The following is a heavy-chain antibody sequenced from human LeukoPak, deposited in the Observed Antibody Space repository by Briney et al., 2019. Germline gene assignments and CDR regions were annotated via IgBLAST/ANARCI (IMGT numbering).Heavy chain of an antibody. J-gene: IGHJ4*02. V-gene: IGHV3-30*18. CDR3: AKDRGYARYHFDY. CDR1: GFTFSSYG. D-gene: IGHD5-12*01. Sequence: GGSLRLSCAASGFTFSSYGMHWVRQAPGKGLEWVAVISYDGSNKYYADSVKGRFTISRDNSKNTLYLQMNSLRAEDTAVYYCAKDRGYARYHFDYWGQGTLVTVSS. CDR2: ISYDGSNK.